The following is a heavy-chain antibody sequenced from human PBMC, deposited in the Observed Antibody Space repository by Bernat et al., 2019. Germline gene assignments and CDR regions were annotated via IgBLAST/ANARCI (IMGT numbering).Heavy chain of an antibody. Sequence: VQLVESGGGVVQPGRSLRLSCAASGFTFSSYAMQWVRQASGKGLEWVGRVRTKANGFATSYAASVKGRFTISRDDSKNTAYLQMNSLKIEDTAVYYCTRSGALAEQTFDYWGQGTLVTVSS. CDR1: GFTFSSYA. CDR3: TRSGALAEQTFDY. J-gene: IGHJ4*02. V-gene: IGHV3-73*01. D-gene: IGHD3-10*01. CDR2: VRTKANGFAT.